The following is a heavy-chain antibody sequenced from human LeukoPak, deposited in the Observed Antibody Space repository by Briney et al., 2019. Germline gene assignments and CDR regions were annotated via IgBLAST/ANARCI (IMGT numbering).Heavy chain of an antibody. CDR3: AREPQGYFDY. J-gene: IGHJ4*02. Sequence: PGGSLRLSCAASGFTFSSYVIHWVRQAPGKGPEWVAIIWYDGSNKYYADSVKGRFTISRDNSKNTLYLQMNSLRAEDTAVYYCAREPQGYFDYWGQGTLVTVSS. CDR1: GFTFSSYV. V-gene: IGHV3-33*08. CDR2: IWYDGSNK.